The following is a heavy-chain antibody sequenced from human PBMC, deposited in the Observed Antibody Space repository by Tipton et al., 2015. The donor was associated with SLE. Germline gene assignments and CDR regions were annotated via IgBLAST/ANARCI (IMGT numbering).Heavy chain of an antibody. J-gene: IGHJ4*02. CDR1: GFTFRTYG. CDR3: ARWGRIDY. Sequence: SLRLSCAASGFTFRTYGMHWVRQAPGKGLEWVANIKQDGSEKYYVDSVKGRFTISRDNAKNSLYLQMNSLRAEDTAVYYCARWGRIDYWGQGTLVTVSS. D-gene: IGHD2-15*01. CDR2: IKQDGSEK. V-gene: IGHV3-7*01.